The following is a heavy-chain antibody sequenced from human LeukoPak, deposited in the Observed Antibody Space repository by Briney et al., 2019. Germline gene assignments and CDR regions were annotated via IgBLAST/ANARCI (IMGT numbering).Heavy chain of an antibody. V-gene: IGHV4-34*01. CDR3: ARGPFGYRGTYFDY. CDR1: GGSFSGYY. CDR2: INHGDTT. J-gene: IGHJ4*02. D-gene: IGHD5-12*01. Sequence: LETLSLTCAVYGGSFSGYYWSWIRQPPGKGLEWVGEINHGDTTNYNPSLKSRVTISIDMSKNQISLKLSSVTAADTAVYYCARGPFGYRGTYFDYWGQGTLVTVSS.